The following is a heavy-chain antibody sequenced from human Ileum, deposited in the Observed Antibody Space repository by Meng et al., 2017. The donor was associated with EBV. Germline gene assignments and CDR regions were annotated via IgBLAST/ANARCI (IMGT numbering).Heavy chain of an antibody. V-gene: IGHV4-30-2*01. CDR3: ARGAYFDY. J-gene: IGHJ4*02. CDR1: GGSISSGGYS. CDR2: IYYSGSA. Sequence: QWQESGSGLVKPSETLSLPCAVSGGSISSGGYSWHWIRQPPGKGLQWIGYIYYSGSAYYNPSLKSRVTLSVDRSTNQFSLNLSSVTAADTAVHYCARGAYFDYWGQGTLVTVSS.